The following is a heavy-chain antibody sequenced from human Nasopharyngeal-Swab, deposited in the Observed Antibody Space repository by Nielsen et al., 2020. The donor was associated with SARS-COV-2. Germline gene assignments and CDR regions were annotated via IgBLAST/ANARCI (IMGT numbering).Heavy chain of an antibody. J-gene: IGHJ4*02. CDR3: AREHREASYDFWSGYYDY. Sequence: WIRQPPGKGLEWIGEINHSGSTNYNPSLKSRVTISVDTSKNQFSLKLSSVTAADTAVYYCAREHREASYDFWSGYYDYWGQGTLVPSPQ. V-gene: IGHV4-34*01. D-gene: IGHD3-3*01. CDR2: INHSGST.